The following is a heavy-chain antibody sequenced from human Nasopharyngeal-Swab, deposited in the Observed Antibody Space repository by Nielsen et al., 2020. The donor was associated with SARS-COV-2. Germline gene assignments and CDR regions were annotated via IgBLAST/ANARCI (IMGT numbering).Heavy chain of an antibody. V-gene: IGHV3-74*01. CDR1: GFTFSSYW. Sequence: GESLKISCAASGFTFSSYWMHWARQAPGKGLVWVSRINSDGSRTSYADSVKGRFTISRDNAKNTLYLQMNSLRAEDTAVYYCSRDPFGAMVDYFDYWGQGTLVTVSS. J-gene: IGHJ4*02. D-gene: IGHD5-18*01. CDR3: SRDPFGAMVDYFDY. CDR2: INSDGSRT.